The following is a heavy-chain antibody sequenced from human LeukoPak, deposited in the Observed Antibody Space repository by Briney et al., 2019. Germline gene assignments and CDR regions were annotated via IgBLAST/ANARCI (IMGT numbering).Heavy chain of an antibody. D-gene: IGHD6-13*01. V-gene: IGHV4-59*01. CDR2: IYYSGST. J-gene: IGHJ4*02. CDR3: ARSIAAAGIAFDY. CDR1: GGSISSYY. Sequence: PSETLSLTCTVSGGSISSYYWSWIRQPPGKGLGWIGYIYYSGSTNYNPSLKSRVTISVDTSKNQFSLKLSSVTAADTAVYYCARSIAAAGIAFDYWGQGTLVTVSS.